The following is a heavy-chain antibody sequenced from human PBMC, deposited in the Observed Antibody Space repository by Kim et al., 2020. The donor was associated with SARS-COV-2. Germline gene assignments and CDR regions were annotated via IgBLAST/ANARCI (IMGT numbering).Heavy chain of an antibody. CDR1: GGSISSYY. Sequence: SETLSLTCTVSGGSISSYYWSWIRQPAGKGLEWIGRIYTSGSTNYNPSLKSRVTMSVDTSKNQFSLKLSSVTAADTAVYYCARDLSAAGYYHYYGMDVWGQGTTVTVSS. D-gene: IGHD6-13*01. V-gene: IGHV4-4*07. CDR2: IYTSGST. J-gene: IGHJ6*02. CDR3: ARDLSAAGYYHYYGMDV.